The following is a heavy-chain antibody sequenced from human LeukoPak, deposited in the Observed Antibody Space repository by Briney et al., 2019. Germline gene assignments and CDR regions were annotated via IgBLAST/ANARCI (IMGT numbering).Heavy chain of an antibody. J-gene: IGHJ4*02. V-gene: IGHV4-34*01. Sequence: SETLSLTCAVSGGSFSGYYCTWIRQPPGKGLEWIGEINHSGSANYNPSLKSRVTISLDTSKNQFSLKLSSVTAADTAVYYCARGQGTVTTHWGQGTLVTVSS. CDR2: INHSGSA. D-gene: IGHD4-17*01. CDR1: GGSFSGYY. CDR3: ARGQGTVTTH.